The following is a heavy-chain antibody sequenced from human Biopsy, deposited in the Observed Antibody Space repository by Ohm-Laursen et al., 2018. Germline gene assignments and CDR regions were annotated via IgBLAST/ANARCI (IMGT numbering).Heavy chain of an antibody. J-gene: IGHJ6*02. CDR2: IITFFATV. Sequence: SSVKVSCKVSGGTFSNSAISWVRQAPGQGLEWMGGIITFFATVKYAQKFQGRLTISADRSTDTAYMELSSLRSEDTAVYYCAPQTPRDPDILAGAYHYDMAVWGQGTTVTVSS. CDR1: GGTFSNSA. D-gene: IGHD3-9*01. CDR3: APQTPRDPDILAGAYHYDMAV. V-gene: IGHV1-69*06.